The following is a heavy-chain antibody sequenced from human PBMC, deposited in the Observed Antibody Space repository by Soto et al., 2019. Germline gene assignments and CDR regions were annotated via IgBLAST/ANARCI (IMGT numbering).Heavy chain of an antibody. Sequence: QITLKESGPPLVQPTQTLTLTCTFSGFSLSTSGVGVGWIRQPPGKALEWLALIYWNDDKRYSPSLKSRLTLPKDTSKNQVVLTMTNMDPVDTATYYCAHIYGSECFDYWGQGNLVTVSS. CDR2: IYWNDDK. CDR3: AHIYGSECFDY. D-gene: IGHD3-10*01. CDR1: GFSLSTSGVG. V-gene: IGHV2-5*01. J-gene: IGHJ4*02.